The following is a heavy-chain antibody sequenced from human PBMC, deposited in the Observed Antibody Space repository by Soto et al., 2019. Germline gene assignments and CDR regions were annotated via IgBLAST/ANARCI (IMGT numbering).Heavy chain of an antibody. Sequence: SETLSLTCAVYSGSFSGYYWSWIRQSPGKGLEWIGEIYHGLSIVYNPSLEGRVTISGDSSKNQFSLNLSSVTAADTAVYYCARHGGYYFDYWGQGALVTVSS. CDR3: ARHGGYYFDY. CDR1: SGSFSGYY. J-gene: IGHJ4*02. CDR2: IYHGLSI. V-gene: IGHV4-34*01. D-gene: IGHD3-16*01.